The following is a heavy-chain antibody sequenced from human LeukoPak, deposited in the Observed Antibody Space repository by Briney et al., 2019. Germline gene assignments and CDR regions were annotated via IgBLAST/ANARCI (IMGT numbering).Heavy chain of an antibody. CDR1: GFTFSSYG. CDR2: IRYDGSNK. D-gene: IGHD6-6*01. CDR3: ANSNLGSIAARPFDY. J-gene: IGHJ4*02. V-gene: IGHV3-30*02. Sequence: PGGSLRLSCAASGFTFSSYGMHWVRQAPGKGLEWVAFIRYDGSNKYYADSVKGRFTISRDNSKNTLYLQMNSLRAEDTAVYYCANSNLGSIAARPFDYWGQGTLVTVSS.